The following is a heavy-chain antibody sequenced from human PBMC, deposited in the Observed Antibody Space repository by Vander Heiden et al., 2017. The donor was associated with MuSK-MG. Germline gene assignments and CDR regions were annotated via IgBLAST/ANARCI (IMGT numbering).Heavy chain of an antibody. CDR1: GFTFSDYY. Sequence: QVQLVESGGGLVKPGGSLRLSCAASGFTFSDYYMSWIRQAPGKGLEWVSYISSSGSTIYYTDSVKGRFTISRDNAKSSLYLQMDSLSAEDTAVYYCARASYNFWSGYYDAFDIWGQGTMVTVSS. CDR2: ISSSGSTI. J-gene: IGHJ3*02. D-gene: IGHD3-3*01. V-gene: IGHV3-11*04. CDR3: ARASYNFWSGYYDAFDI.